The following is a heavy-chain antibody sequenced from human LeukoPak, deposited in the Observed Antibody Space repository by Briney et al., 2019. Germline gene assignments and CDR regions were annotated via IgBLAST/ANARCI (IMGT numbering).Heavy chain of an antibody. CDR2: ISGSGGST. Sequence: GGSLRLSCAASGFTFSSYAMSWVRQAPGKGLEWVSAISGSGGSTYYADSVKGRFTISRDNSKNTLYLQMNSLRAEDTAVYYCARGGTSLRFLEWLSFDYWGQGTLVTVSS. D-gene: IGHD3-3*01. V-gene: IGHV3-23*01. J-gene: IGHJ4*02. CDR1: GFTFSSYA. CDR3: ARGGTSLRFLEWLSFDY.